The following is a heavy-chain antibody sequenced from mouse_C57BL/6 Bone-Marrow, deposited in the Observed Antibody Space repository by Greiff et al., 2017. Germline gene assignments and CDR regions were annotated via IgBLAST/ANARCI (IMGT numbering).Heavy chain of an antibody. CDR2: IYPETGGT. CDR1: GYTFTDYE. D-gene: IGHD4-1*01. J-gene: IGHJ3*01. CDR3: TRLTGMGFAY. Sequence: QVQLKESGAELVRPGASVTLSCKASGYTFTDYEMHWVKQTPVHGLEWIGAIYPETGGTAYNQKFKGKAILTADKSSSTAYLELRSLTSEDSAVYYCTRLTGMGFAYWGQGTLVTVSA. V-gene: IGHV1-15*01.